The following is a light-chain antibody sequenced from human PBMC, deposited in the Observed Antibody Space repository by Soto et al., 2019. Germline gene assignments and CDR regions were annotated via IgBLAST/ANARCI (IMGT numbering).Light chain of an antibody. CDR3: LLSYSDARKVA. CDR2: DTS. Sequence: QAVVTQEPSLTVSPGGTVTLTCGSSTGAVTSGHYPYWFQREPGQPPKTLIYDTSNKRSWTPARFSGSLLGGKAALTLSGAQPEDEADYYCLLSYSDARKVAFGGGTKLTVL. CDR1: TGAVTSGHY. V-gene: IGLV7-46*01. J-gene: IGLJ2*01.